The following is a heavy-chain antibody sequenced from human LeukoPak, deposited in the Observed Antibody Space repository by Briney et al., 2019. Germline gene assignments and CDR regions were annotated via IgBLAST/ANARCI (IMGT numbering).Heavy chain of an antibody. CDR3: ARGGGRYSVDY. CDR1: GYTXIDYY. Sequence: ASVKVSCEASGYTXIDYYMHWVRQAPGQGLEWIGWISPNSGGTKYVQKFQGRVTMTRDTSITTVYMELSGLSFDDTAVYYCARGGGRYSVDYWGQGTLVIVSS. D-gene: IGHD1-26*01. CDR2: ISPNSGGT. J-gene: IGHJ4*02. V-gene: IGHV1-2*02.